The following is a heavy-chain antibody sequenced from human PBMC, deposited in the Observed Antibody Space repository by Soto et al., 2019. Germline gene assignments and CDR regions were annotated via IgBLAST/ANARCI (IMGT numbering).Heavy chain of an antibody. D-gene: IGHD2-2*01. CDR3: QEGGTGPAAIGF. CDR2: INAGNGNT. J-gene: IGHJ4*02. CDR1: GYTFTSYA. Sequence: ASVKVSCKASGYTFTSYAMHWVRQAPGQRLEWMGWINAGNGNTKYSQKFQGRVTITRDTSASTAYMELTSLKSEDTAVYYCQEGGTGPAAIGFWGQGTLVTVSS. V-gene: IGHV1-3*01.